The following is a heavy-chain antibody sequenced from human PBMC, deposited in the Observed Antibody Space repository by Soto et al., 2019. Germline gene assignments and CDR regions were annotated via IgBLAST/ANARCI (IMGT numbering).Heavy chain of an antibody. V-gene: IGHV3-7*01. Sequence: GWSLRLSCAASGFMFSTYWMSWVRQAPGKGLEWVANIKQDGREKHYVDSVKGRFTISRDNAKKSLYLQMDSLSPEDTAVYFCVREKLPYMCCAYHLRQWGRGT. CDR2: IKQDGREK. D-gene: IGHD3-16*01. CDR3: VREKLPYMCCAYHLRQ. CDR1: GFMFSTYW. J-gene: IGHJ4*02.